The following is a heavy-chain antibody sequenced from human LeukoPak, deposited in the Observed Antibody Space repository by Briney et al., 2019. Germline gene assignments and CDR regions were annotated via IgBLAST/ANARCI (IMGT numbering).Heavy chain of an antibody. J-gene: IGHJ4*02. Sequence: PGGSLRLFCAASGFTFSSYSMNWVRQAPGKGLEWVSSISSSSSYIYYADSVKGRFTISRDNAKNSLYLQMNSLRAEDTAVYYCARDMFGFEYYFDYWGQGTLVTVSS. CDR2: ISSSSSYI. V-gene: IGHV3-21*01. CDR1: GFTFSSYS. CDR3: ARDMFGFEYYFDY. D-gene: IGHD3-10*02.